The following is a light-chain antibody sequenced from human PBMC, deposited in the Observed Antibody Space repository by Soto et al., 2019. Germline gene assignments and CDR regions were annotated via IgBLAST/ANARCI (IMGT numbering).Light chain of an antibody. J-gene: IGLJ3*02. V-gene: IGLV2-23*03. CDR2: EGS. Sequence: QSALTQPSSVSGSPGQSITISCTGTSSGVGSYNLVSWYQQHPGKAPKLIIYEGSRRPSGVSNRLSGSKSGNTASLTISGLQAEDEADYYCCSYAGSSTFWVFGGGTKLTVL. CDR3: CSYAGSSTFWV. CDR1: SSGVGSYNL.